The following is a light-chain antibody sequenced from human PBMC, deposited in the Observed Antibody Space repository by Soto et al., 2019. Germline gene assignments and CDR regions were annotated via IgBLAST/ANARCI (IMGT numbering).Light chain of an antibody. J-gene: IGLJ1*01. CDR1: SGHSSYA. Sequence: QLVLTQSPSASASLGASVKLTCTLSSGHSSYAIAWHQQQPEKGPRYLMKLNSDGSHSKGDGNPDRFSGSSSGAERYLTISSLQSEDEADYYCQTWGTGIQVFGTGTKLTVL. CDR3: QTWGTGIQV. V-gene: IGLV4-69*01. CDR2: LNSDGSH.